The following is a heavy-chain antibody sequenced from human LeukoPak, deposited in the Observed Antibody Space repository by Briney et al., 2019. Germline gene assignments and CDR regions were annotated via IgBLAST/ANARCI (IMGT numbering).Heavy chain of an antibody. CDR2: INPSGGST. CDR3: ARGPLYYYGSGRGYGMDV. V-gene: IGHV1-46*01. D-gene: IGHD3-10*01. CDR1: GYTFTSYY. J-gene: IGHJ6*04. Sequence: ASVKVSCKASGYTFTSYYMHWVRQAPGQGLEWMGIINPSGGSTSYAQKFQGRVTMTRDPPTSTVYMELRSLRSEDTAVYYCARGPLYYYGSGRGYGMDVWSKGTTVTVSS.